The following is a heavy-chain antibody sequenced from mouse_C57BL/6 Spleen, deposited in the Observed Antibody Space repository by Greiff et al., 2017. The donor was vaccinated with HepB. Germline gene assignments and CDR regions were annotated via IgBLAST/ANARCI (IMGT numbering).Heavy chain of an antibody. V-gene: IGHV10-1*01. CDR1: GFNFNTYA. J-gene: IGHJ1*03. Sequence: EVMLVESGGGLVQPKGSLKLSCAASGFNFNTYAMNWVRQAPGKGLEWVARIRSKSNNYATYYADSVKDRFTISRDDSESMLYLQMNNLKTEDTAMYYCVRHRVAGYFDVWGTGTTVTVSS. D-gene: IGHD1-1*02. CDR3: VRHRVAGYFDV. CDR2: IRSKSNNYAT.